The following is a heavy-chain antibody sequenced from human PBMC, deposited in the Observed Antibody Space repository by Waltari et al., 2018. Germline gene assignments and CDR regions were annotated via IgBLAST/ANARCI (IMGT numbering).Heavy chain of an antibody. CDR3: ARALEDIVVVPAAKGYYYYMDV. Sequence: QVQLVQSGAEVKKPGSSVKVSCKASGGTFSSYAISWVRQAPGQGLEWMGGIIPIFGTGNSAQKFQGRGTITADESTSTAYMGLSSLRSEDTAVYYCARALEDIVVVPAAKGYYYYMDVWGKGTTVTVSS. CDR1: GGTFSSYA. D-gene: IGHD2-2*01. CDR2: IIPIFGTG. V-gene: IGHV1-69*12. J-gene: IGHJ6*03.